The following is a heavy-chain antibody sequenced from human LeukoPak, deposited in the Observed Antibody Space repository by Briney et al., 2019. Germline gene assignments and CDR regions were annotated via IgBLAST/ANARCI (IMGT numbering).Heavy chain of an antibody. J-gene: IGHJ2*01. D-gene: IGHD4-17*01. Sequence: SETLSLTCTVSGGSIGSYYWSWIRQPPGKGLEWIGYIYYSGSTNYNPSLKSRVTISVDTSKNQFSLKLSSVTAADTAVYYCARVKESHDYGASADWYFDLWGRGTLVTVSS. V-gene: IGHV4-59*01. CDR3: ARVKESHDYGASADWYFDL. CDR2: IYYSGST. CDR1: GGSIGSYY.